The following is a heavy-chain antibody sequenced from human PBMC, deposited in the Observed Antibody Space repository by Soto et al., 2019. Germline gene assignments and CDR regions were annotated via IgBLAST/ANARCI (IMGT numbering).Heavy chain of an antibody. D-gene: IGHD3-10*01. CDR3: ARLGSAGSYDYYYYSGMDV. J-gene: IGHJ6*02. CDR2: IYPGDSDT. Sequence: GESLKISCKGSGYSFTSYWIGWVRQMPGKGLEWMGIIYPGDSDTRYSPSFQGQVTISADKSISTAYLQWSSLKASDTAMYYCARLGSAGSYDYYYYSGMDVWGQGTTVTVSS. V-gene: IGHV5-51*01. CDR1: GYSFTSYW.